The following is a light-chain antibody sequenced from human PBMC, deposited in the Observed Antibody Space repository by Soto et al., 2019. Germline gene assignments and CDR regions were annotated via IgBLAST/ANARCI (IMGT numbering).Light chain of an antibody. Sequence: DIQMTQSPSTLPASVGDRVTVTCRASQSISNWLAWYQQKPGKAPKLLIYKASSLESGVPSRFGGSGSGTEFTLTISSLQPDDFATYYCQQYNPYSPYTFGQGTKVDIK. V-gene: IGKV1-5*03. CDR3: QQYNPYSPYT. CDR1: QSISNW. J-gene: IGKJ2*01. CDR2: KAS.